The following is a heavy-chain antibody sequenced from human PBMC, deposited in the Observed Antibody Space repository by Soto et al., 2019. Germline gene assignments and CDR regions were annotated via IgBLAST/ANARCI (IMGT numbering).Heavy chain of an antibody. CDR2: MNPNSGDT. CDR1: GYTFTSYD. Sequence: GASVKVSCKASGYTFTSYDINWVRQATGQGPEWMGWMNPNSGDTHYAQTFQGRVTMTRNTSISTAYMELSSLRSEDTAMYYCARWYGGNSGDYWGQGTLVTSPQ. D-gene: IGHD2-21*02. CDR3: ARWYGGNSGDY. V-gene: IGHV1-8*01. J-gene: IGHJ4*02.